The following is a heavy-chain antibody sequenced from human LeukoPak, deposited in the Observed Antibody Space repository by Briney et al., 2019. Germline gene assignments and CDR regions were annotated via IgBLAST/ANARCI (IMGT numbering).Heavy chain of an antibody. CDR1: GFTFSSYA. V-gene: IGHV3-30-3*01. CDR2: ISYDGSNK. J-gene: IGHJ4*02. Sequence: QPGMSLRLYCAASGFTFSSYAMHWVRQAPGKGLEWLAVISYDGSNKYYADSVKGRFTISRDNSKNTLYLQMNSLRAEDTAVYYCARGNGYHLLDYWGQGTLVTVSS. CDR3: ARGNGYHLLDY. D-gene: IGHD5-24*01.